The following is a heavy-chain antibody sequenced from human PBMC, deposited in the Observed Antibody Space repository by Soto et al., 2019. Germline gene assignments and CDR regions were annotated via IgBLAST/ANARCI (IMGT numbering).Heavy chain of an antibody. V-gene: IGHV3-23*01. D-gene: IGHD3-22*01. Sequence: LXLSVASSGFIFSSYAMSWVRQAPGKGLEWVSAISGSGGSTYYADSVKGRFTISRDNSKNTLYLQMNSLRAEDTAVYYCAITSRDYYDSSGYPWGQGTLVTVYS. CDR2: ISGSGGST. CDR1: GFIFSSYA. CDR3: AITSRDYYDSSGYP. J-gene: IGHJ5*02.